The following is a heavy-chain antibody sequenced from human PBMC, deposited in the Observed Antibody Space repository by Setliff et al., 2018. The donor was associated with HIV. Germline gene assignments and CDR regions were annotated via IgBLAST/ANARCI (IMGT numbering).Heavy chain of an antibody. CDR1: GGSISSHY. V-gene: IGHV4-59*08. CDR2: IYNIRST. CDR3: ARLGYCSRTTCYGYYYMDV. J-gene: IGHJ6*03. D-gene: IGHD2-2*01. Sequence: SSENLSLTCTVSGGSISSHYWTWIRQPPGKGLVWIGYIYNIRSTNYHPSLKRRLTISIDTSKHQISRQLSSVTAADTAVYYCARLGYCSRTTCYGYYYMDVWGKGTTVTVSS.